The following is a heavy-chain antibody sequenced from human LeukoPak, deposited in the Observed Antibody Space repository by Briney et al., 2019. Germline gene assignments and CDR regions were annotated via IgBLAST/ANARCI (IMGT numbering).Heavy chain of an antibody. D-gene: IGHD4-17*01. CDR1: GYTFTSYD. V-gene: IGHV1-8*03. Sequence: ASVKVSCKASGYTFTSYDINWVRQATGQGLEWMGWMNPNSGNTGYAQKFQGRVTITRNTSISTAYMELSSLRSEDTAVYYCARDPGTVTTGPHSVDYWGQGTLVTVSS. CDR2: MNPNSGNT. CDR3: ARDPGTVTTGPHSVDY. J-gene: IGHJ4*02.